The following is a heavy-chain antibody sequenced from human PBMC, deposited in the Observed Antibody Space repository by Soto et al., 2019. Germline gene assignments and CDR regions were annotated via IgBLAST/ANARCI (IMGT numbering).Heavy chain of an antibody. CDR3: ASPISDSDTSPNFQYYFDS. CDR2: IDPSDSQT. CDR1: WYNFSCHW. J-gene: IGHJ4*02. D-gene: IGHD3-22*01. V-gene: IGHV5-10-1*01. Sequence: PGEALKTFRYGSWYNFSCHWTTLVPQKPGKGLEWMGRIDPSDSQTYYSPSFRGHVTISVTKSITTVFLQWSSLRASDTAMYYCASPISDSDTSPNFQYYFDSWGQGTPVTVSS.